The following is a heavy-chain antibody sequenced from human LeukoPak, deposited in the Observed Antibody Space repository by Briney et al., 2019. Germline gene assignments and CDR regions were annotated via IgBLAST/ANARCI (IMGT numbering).Heavy chain of an antibody. V-gene: IGHV3-30*03. J-gene: IGHJ4*02. Sequence: GRSLRLSCAPSGFTFSRHGMHWVRQAPGKGLEWVAIISNDGSRKYYAHSVEGRFTISRDNSKNTLYLQMDSLRAEDTAVYYCARGLRGYSYGYFFYWGQGTLVTVSS. CDR3: ARGLRGYSYGYFFY. CDR2: ISNDGSRK. D-gene: IGHD5-18*01. CDR1: GFTFSRHG.